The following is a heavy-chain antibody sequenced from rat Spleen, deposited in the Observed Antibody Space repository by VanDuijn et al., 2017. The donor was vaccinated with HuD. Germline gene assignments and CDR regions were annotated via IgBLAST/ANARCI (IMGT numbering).Heavy chain of an antibody. CDR3: ARPFITTVPNWYFDF. Sequence: EVQLVESGGGLVQPGRSMKLSCAALGFTFSNYYMAWVRQAPTKGLEWVASISTGGGNTYYRDPVKGRFTISRDNAKSTLYLQMDSLRSEDTATYYCARPFITTVPNWYFDFWGPGTMVTVSS. V-gene: IGHV5-25*01. J-gene: IGHJ1*01. D-gene: IGHD1-1*01. CDR2: ISTGGGNT. CDR1: GFTFSNYY.